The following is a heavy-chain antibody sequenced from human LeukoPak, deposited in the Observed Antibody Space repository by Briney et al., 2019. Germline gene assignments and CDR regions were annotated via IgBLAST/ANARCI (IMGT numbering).Heavy chain of an antibody. CDR2: IYYSGST. J-gene: IGHJ1*01. CDR3: ARHAYGGNSDFQH. CDR1: GXSISSYY. D-gene: IGHD4-23*01. Sequence: SETLSLTCSVSGXSISSYYWSWIRQPPGKGLEWIGYIYYSGSTNYNPSLKSRVTISVDASKNQFSLKLSSVTAADTAVYYCARHAYGGNSDFQHWGQGTVVTVSS. V-gene: IGHV4-59*08.